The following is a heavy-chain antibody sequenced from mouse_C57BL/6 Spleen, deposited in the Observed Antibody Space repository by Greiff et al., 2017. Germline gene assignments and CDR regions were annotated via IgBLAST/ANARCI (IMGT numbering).Heavy chain of an antibody. CDR3: ARGYYGRERYFDV. J-gene: IGHJ1*03. Sequence: QVQLQQPGAELVKPGASVKLSCKASGYTFTSHWMHWVKQRPGRGLEWIGRIDPNSGGTKSNEKFKSKATLTVDKPSSTADMQLSSLTSEDSAVYDCARGYYGRERYFDVWGTGTTVTVTS. V-gene: IGHV1-72*01. CDR1: GYTFTSHW. D-gene: IGHD1-2*01. CDR2: IDPNSGGT.